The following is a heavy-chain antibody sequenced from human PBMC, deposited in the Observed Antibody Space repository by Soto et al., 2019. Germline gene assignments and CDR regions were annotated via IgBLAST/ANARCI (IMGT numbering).Heavy chain of an antibody. Sequence: SETQSLTSTFSGCSIRSSSYYWGWIRQPPGKGLEWIGSIYYSGSTYYNPSLKSRVTISVDTSKNQFSLKLSSVTAADMAVYYCARQGDACCMWDYWGQGTLVTVSS. CDR3: ARQGDACCMWDY. V-gene: IGHV4-39*01. D-gene: IGHD2-21*02. CDR1: GCSIRSSSYY. CDR2: IYYSGST. J-gene: IGHJ4*02.